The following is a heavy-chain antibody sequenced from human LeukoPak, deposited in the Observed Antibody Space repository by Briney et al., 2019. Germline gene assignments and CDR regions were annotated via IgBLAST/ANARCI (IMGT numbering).Heavy chain of an antibody. CDR1: GFTFSSYA. Sequence: GGSLTLPCAASGFTFSSYAMSWVPQAPGKGLEWLSTIGGGGENTYYADSVRGRFTISRDNSKDTVYLQMKSLIAEDTAVYFCAKGLTGSQDYSRQGNLVTVSS. J-gene: IGHJ4*02. V-gene: IGHV3-23*01. CDR2: IGGGGENT. CDR3: AKGLTGSQDY. D-gene: IGHD7-27*01.